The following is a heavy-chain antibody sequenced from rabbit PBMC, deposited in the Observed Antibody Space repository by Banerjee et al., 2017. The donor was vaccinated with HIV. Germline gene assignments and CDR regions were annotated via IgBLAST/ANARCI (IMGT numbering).Heavy chain of an antibody. J-gene: IGHJ6*01. D-gene: IGHD6-1*01. CDR2: IDPVFGST. CDR3: ARVGYAGYAYSAGMGL. V-gene: IGHV1S7*01. CDR1: GFSFSSYY. Sequence: QLVESGGDLVKPGASLTLTCTASGFSFSSYYMSWVRQAPGKGLEWIGYIDPVFGSTYYASWVNGRFTISSHNAQNTLYLQLNSLTAADTATYFCARVGYAGYAYSAGMGLWGPGTLVTVS.